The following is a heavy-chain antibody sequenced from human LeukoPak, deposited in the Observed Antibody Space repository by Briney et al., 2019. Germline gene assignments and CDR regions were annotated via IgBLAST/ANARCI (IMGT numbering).Heavy chain of an antibody. D-gene: IGHD2-2*01. CDR3: ARDAPLGYCSSTSCYESMDV. J-gene: IGHJ6*02. CDR1: GFTFSSYS. CDR2: ISSSSSYI. Sequence: GGSLRLSCATSGFTFSSYSMNWVRQAPGKGLEWVSSISSSSSYIYYADSVKGRFTISRDNAKNSLYLQMNSLRAEDTAVYYCARDAPLGYCSSTSCYESMDVWGQGTTVTVSS. V-gene: IGHV3-21*01.